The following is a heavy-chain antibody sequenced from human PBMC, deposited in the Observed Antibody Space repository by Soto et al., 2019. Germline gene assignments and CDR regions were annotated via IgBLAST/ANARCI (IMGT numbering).Heavy chain of an antibody. J-gene: IGHJ4*02. CDR2: INAYNGNT. Sequence: QVQLVQSGAEVKKPGASVKVYCKASGYTFTSYGISWVRQAPGQGLEWMGWINAYNGNTKYAQKLQGRVTMTTATSTSTAYMELRSLRSDATAVYSGARDQSMAQFAYWGQGTLVTVSS. D-gene: IGHD3-10*01. CDR1: GYTFTSYG. CDR3: ARDQSMAQFAY. V-gene: IGHV1-18*01.